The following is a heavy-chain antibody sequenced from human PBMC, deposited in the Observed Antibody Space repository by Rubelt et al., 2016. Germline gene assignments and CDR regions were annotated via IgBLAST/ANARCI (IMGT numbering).Heavy chain of an antibody. CDR3: ARGLFPGIAGLCC. Sequence: QVQLKQWGAGLLKPSETLSVTCAVYGGSFSGYYWTWIRQPPGKGLEWIGEINHGGSTNHNPSLKSRVTIYVDTSKNQFSLKLSSVTAAETAVYYCARGLFPGIAGLCCWGQGTLVTVSS. J-gene: IGHJ4*02. V-gene: IGHV4-34*01. D-gene: IGHD6-13*01. CDR1: GGSFSGYY. CDR2: INHGGST.